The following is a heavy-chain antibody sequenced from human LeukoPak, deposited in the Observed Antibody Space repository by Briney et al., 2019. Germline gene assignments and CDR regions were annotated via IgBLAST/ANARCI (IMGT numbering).Heavy chain of an antibody. V-gene: IGHV3-30-3*01. Sequence: GRSLRLSCAASGFMFSNYAMHWVRQAPGKGLEWVSIISYNGSDQYYADSVKGRFSISRDNSKNTLYLQMNSLRTEDTAVYYCARPVEITTGGDYWGQGTLVTVSS. D-gene: IGHD4-11*01. CDR1: GFMFSNYA. J-gene: IGHJ4*02. CDR3: ARPVEITTGGDY. CDR2: ISYNGSDQ.